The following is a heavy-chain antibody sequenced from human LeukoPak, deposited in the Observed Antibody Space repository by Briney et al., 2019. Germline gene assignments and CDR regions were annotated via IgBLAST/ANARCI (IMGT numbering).Heavy chain of an antibody. CDR1: GGSISSYY. J-gene: IGHJ4*02. V-gene: IGHV4-59*08. CDR3: ARYSGSSSFDY. CDR2: IYDSENT. D-gene: IGHD1-26*01. Sequence: SETLSLTCTVSGGSISSYYWSWIRQPPGKGLEWIGYIYDSENTNNNPSLKSRVTTSIDTSKNQFSLILSSVTAADTAMYYCARYSGSSSFDYWGQGILVTVSS.